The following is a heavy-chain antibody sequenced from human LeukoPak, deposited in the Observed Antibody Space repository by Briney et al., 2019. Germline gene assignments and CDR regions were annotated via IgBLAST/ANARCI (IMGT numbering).Heavy chain of an antibody. CDR2: IYYSGST. CDR3: ARRYCSSTSCHFDY. Sequence: SETLSLTCTVSGDSISSYYWSWIRQPPGKGLEWIGYIYYSGSTNYNPSLKSRVTISVDTSKNQFSLKLSSVTAADTAVYYCARRYCSSTSCHFDYWGQGTLVTVSS. D-gene: IGHD2-2*01. CDR1: GDSISSYY. V-gene: IGHV4-59*01. J-gene: IGHJ4*02.